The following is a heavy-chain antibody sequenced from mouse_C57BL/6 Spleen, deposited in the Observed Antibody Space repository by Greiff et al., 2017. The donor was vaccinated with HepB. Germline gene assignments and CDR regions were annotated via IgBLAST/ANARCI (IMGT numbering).Heavy chain of an antibody. J-gene: IGHJ2*01. CDR1: GYTFTDYY. CDR3: ARGITTN. CDR2: INPNNGGT. V-gene: IGHV1-26*01. Sequence: EVQLQQSGPELVKPGASVKISCKASGYTFTDYYMNWVKQSHGKSLEWIGDINPNNGGTSYNQKFKGKATLTVDKSSSTAYMELRSLTSEDSAVYYCARGITTNWGQGTTLTVSS. D-gene: IGHD1-1*01.